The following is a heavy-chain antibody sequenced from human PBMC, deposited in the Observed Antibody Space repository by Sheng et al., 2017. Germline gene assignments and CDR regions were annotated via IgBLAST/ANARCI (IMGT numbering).Heavy chain of an antibody. D-gene: IGHD7-27*01. CDR3: ARAGATPSVGHAFDL. CDR1: GDSFRNYA. V-gene: IGHV1-69*05. J-gene: IGHJ3*01. Sequence: QVQLVQSGAEVKNPGSSVKVSCKASGDSFRNYAVSWVRQAPGQGLDWMGGTIPAFKTSKSTKRFQGRVTISMDESTTTAYMELSSLTSDDTAVYFCARAGATPSVGHAFDLWGQGTMVIVSS. CDR2: TIPAFKTS.